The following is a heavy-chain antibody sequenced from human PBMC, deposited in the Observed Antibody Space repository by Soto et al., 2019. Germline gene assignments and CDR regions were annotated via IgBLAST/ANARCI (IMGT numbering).Heavy chain of an antibody. CDR3: AAIAVAGHDAFDI. CDR1: GFTVSSNY. Sequence: GGSLRLSCAASGFTVSSNYMSWVRQAPGKGLEWVSVIYSGGSTYYADSVKGRFTISRDNSKNTLYLQMNSLRAEDTAVYYCAAIAVAGHDAFDIWGQGTMVTVSS. J-gene: IGHJ3*02. V-gene: IGHV3-66*01. D-gene: IGHD6-19*01. CDR2: IYSGGST.